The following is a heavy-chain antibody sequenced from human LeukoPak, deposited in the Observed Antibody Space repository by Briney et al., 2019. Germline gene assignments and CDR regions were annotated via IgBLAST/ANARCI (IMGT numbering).Heavy chain of an antibody. J-gene: IGHJ4*02. CDR2: INPNSGGT. Sequence: ASVKVSCKASGYTFSGYCMHWVRQAPGQGLEWMGWINPNSGGTDYAQKFQGRVTMTRDTSISTAYMELSRLRSDDTAVYYCASGDRVTMLRGGNIGYFDYWGQGTLVTVSS. V-gene: IGHV1-2*02. D-gene: IGHD3-10*01. CDR3: ASGDRVTMLRGGNIGYFDY. CDR1: GYTFSGYC.